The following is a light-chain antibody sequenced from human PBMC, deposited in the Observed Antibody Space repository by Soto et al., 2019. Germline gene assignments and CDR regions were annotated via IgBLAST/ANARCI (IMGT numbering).Light chain of an antibody. Sequence: DIQMTQSPSTLYASVGDRVTITCRASQSISSWLAWYQQKPGKAPKLLIYKASSLESGVPSRFSGSGSGTEFTLTISSLQPDDFAEYHCQQYNNWPQTFGQGTKVDIK. CDR1: QSISSW. V-gene: IGKV1-5*03. CDR3: QQYNNWPQT. CDR2: KAS. J-gene: IGKJ1*01.